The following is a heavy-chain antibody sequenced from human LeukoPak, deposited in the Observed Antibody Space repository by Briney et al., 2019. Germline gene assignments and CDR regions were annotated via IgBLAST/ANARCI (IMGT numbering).Heavy chain of an antibody. CDR3: ARGVYIAAAQYAY. V-gene: IGHV4-59*01. CDR1: GGSISSYY. CDR2: IYYSGTT. Sequence: SETLSLTCTVSGGSISSYYWSWIRQPPGKELKGIGYIYYSGTTNYNPSLKSRVTISVDTSKNQFSLKLSSVTAADTAVYYCARGVYIAAAQYAYWGQGTLVTVSS. J-gene: IGHJ4*02. D-gene: IGHD6-13*01.